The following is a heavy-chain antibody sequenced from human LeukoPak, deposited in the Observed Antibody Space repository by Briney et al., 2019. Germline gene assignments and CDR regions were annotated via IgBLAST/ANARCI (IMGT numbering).Heavy chain of an antibody. CDR1: GGSFSGYY. J-gene: IGHJ6*03. Sequence: SETLSLTCAVYGGSFSGYYWSWIRQPPGKGLEWIGEINHSGSTNYNPSLKSRVTISVDTSKNQFSLKLISVTAADTAVYYCARGLREYSSSKYYYYYYMDVWGKGTTVTVSS. V-gene: IGHV4-34*01. D-gene: IGHD6-6*01. CDR3: ARGLREYSSSKYYYYYYMDV. CDR2: INHSGST.